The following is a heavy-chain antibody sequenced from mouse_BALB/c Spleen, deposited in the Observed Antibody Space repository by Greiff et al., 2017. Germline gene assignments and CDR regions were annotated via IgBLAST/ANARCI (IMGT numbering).Heavy chain of an antibody. V-gene: IGHV5-12-2*01. CDR2: ISNGGGST. J-gene: IGHJ2*01. CDR3: ARRFYYFDY. Sequence: EVQVVESGGGLVQPGGSLKLSCAASGFTFSSYTMSWVRQTPEKRLEWVAYISNGGGSTYYPDTVKGRFTISRDNAKNTLYLQMSSLKSEDTAMYYCARRFYYFDYWGQGTTLTVSS. CDR1: GFTFSSYT.